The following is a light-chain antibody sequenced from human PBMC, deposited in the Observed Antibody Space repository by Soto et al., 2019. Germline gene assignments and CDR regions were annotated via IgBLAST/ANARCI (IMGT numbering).Light chain of an antibody. CDR1: SSDVGGYNY. J-gene: IGLJ1*01. CDR2: EVS. CDR3: SSYTNTFTLIV. Sequence: QSALTQPPSASGSPGQSVTISCTGTSSDVGGYNYVSWYQQHPGKAPKLIIYEVSNRPSGVSNRFSGSKSGNTASLTISGLQAEDEADYYCSSYTNTFTLIVFGTGTKVTVL. V-gene: IGLV2-14*01.